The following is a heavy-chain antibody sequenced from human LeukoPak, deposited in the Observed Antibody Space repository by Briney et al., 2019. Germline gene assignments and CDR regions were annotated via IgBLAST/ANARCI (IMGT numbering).Heavy chain of an antibody. Sequence: PGGSLRLSCAASGFTFSSYDMHWLRHATGKDLEWVSAIGTAGDTYYPGSVKGRFTISRENAKNSLYLQMNGLRAGDTAVYYCARGRVGAIPDYWGQGTRVTVSS. CDR3: ARGRVGAIPDY. D-gene: IGHD1-26*01. J-gene: IGHJ4*02. CDR2: IGTAGDT. CDR1: GFTFSSYD. V-gene: IGHV3-13*01.